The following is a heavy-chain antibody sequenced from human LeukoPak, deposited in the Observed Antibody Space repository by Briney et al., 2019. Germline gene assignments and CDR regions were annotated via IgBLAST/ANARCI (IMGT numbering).Heavy chain of an antibody. Sequence: SETLSLTCTVPGGSISSYYWSWIRQPPGKGLEWIGYIYYSGSTNYNPSLKSRVTISVDTSKNQFSLKLSSVTAADTAVYYCARHDRGWFDPWGQGTLVTVSS. J-gene: IGHJ5*02. CDR2: IYYSGST. CDR1: GGSISSYY. CDR3: ARHDRGWFDP. V-gene: IGHV4-59*08.